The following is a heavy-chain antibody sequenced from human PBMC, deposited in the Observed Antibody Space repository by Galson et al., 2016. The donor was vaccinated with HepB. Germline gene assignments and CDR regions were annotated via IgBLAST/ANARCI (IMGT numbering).Heavy chain of an antibody. V-gene: IGHV4-31*03. CDR1: SGPITSGGFY. J-gene: IGHJ3*01. CDR3: ANERPLIQGISAFDV. Sequence: TLSLTCTVSSGPITSGGFYWSWLRQHPGRGLEWIGFIYYSGAADYNPSLKSRVTISVDTTKNQFSMNLTSVTAADAAIYYCANERPLIQGISAFDVWGQGTLVAVSS. CDR2: IYYSGAA. D-gene: IGHD2-21*01.